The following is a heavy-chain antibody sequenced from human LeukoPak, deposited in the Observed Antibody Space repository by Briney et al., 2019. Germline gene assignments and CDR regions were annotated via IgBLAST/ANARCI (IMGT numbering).Heavy chain of an antibody. CDR2: IYTSGST. V-gene: IGHV4-4*07. Sequence: SETLSLTCTVSGGSIISYYWSWIRQPAGKGLEWIGRIYTSGSTNFSPSLKRRVTMSVDTSKNQFSLKLSSVTAADTAVYYCARSDYYDSQFDYWGQGTLVTVSS. D-gene: IGHD3-22*01. CDR1: GGSIISYY. J-gene: IGHJ4*02. CDR3: ARSDYYDSQFDY.